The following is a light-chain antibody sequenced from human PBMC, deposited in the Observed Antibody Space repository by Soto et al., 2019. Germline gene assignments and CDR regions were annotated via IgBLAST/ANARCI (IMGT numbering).Light chain of an antibody. V-gene: IGKV3-15*01. CDR2: GVS. CDR3: QQYNKRPPWT. J-gene: IGKJ1*01. CDR1: QSVNNN. Sequence: EIVMTQSPVTLSVSPGERAALSCTASQSVNNNVAWYQQKPGHTPRLLIYGVSTRVTGIPARFSGSGSGTEFTLTISSLQSEDFAVYYCQQYNKRPPWTFGQGTKVDIK.